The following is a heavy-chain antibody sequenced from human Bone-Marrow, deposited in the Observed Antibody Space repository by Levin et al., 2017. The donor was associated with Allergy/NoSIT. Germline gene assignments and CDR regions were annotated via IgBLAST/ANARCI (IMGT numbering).Heavy chain of an antibody. V-gene: IGHV3-33*01. CDR3: ARPHSSGWAFDY. CDR1: GFSFSTYG. D-gene: IGHD6-19*01. J-gene: IGHJ4*02. Sequence: GGSLRLSCAASGFSFSTYGMHWVRQAPGKGLEWVAVIWYDGSNEYYADSVKGRFTISRDNSKNTLYLQMNSLRAEDTAVYYCARPHSSGWAFDYWGQGTLVTVSS. CDR2: IWYDGSNE.